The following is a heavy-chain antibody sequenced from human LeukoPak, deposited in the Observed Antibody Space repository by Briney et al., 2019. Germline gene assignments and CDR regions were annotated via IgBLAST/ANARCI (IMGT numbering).Heavy chain of an antibody. CDR2: IIPIFGTA. J-gene: IGHJ6*03. CDR1: GGTFSSYA. CDR3: AKVSNYYGSGSWGYYYYMDV. V-gene: IGHV1-69*06. Sequence: SVKVSCKASGGTFSSYAISWVRQAPGQGLEWMGGIIPIFGTANYAQKFQGRVTITADKSTSTAYMELSSLRSEDTAVYYCAKVSNYYGSGSWGYYYYMDVWGKGTTVTISS. D-gene: IGHD3-10*01.